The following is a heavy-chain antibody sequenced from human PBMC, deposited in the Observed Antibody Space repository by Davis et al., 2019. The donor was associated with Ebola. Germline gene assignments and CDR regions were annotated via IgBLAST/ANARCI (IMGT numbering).Heavy chain of an antibody. J-gene: IGHJ6*02. CDR1: GYTFTGYY. CDR3: ARDGVAVALIPIYYYGMDV. V-gene: IGHV1-2*02. CDR2: INPNSGGT. D-gene: IGHD6-19*01. Sequence: ASVKVSCKASGYTFTGYYMHWVRQAPGQGLEWMGWINPNSGGTNYAQKFQGRVTMTRDTSISTAYMELSRLRSDDTAVYYCARDGVAVALIPIYYYGMDVWGQGTTVTVSS.